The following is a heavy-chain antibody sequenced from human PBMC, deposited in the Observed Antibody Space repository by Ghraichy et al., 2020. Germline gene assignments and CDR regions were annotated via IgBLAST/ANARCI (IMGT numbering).Heavy chain of an antibody. V-gene: IGHV6-1*01. CDR1: GDSVSSNSAA. D-gene: IGHD3-22*01. Sequence: SQTLSLTCAISGDSVSSNSAAWNWIRQSPSRGLEWLGRTYYRSKWYNDYAVSVKSRITINPDTSKNQFSLQLNSVTPEDTAVYYCAREDYYDSSGYYSIDYWGQGTLVTVSS. J-gene: IGHJ4*02. CDR2: TYYRSKWYN. CDR3: AREDYYDSSGYYSIDY.